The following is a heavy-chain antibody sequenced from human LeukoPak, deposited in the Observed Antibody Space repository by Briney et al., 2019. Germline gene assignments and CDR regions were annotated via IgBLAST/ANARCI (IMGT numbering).Heavy chain of an antibody. CDR3: AKARGVTMVRGGLFFDY. CDR1: GFTFSSYA. D-gene: IGHD3-10*01. V-gene: IGHV3-23*01. Sequence: PGGSLRLSCAASGFTFSSYAMSWVRQAPGKGLEWVSAISGSGGSTYYADSVKGRFTISRDNTKNTLYLQMNSLRAKDTAVYYCAKARGVTMVRGGLFFDYWGQGTLVTVSS. CDR2: ISGSGGST. J-gene: IGHJ4*02.